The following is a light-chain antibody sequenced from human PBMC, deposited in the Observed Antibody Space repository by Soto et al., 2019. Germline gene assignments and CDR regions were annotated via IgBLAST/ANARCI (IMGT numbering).Light chain of an antibody. Sequence: DIQMTQSPSTLSASVGDRVTITCRASQSISSWLAWYQQKPGKAPKLLIYKASSVESGVPSRFSGCGSGTEFTLTIRSLQPDDFATYYGQQYNSYPWKFGQGTKVEIK. V-gene: IGKV1-5*03. J-gene: IGKJ1*01. CDR3: QQYNSYPWK. CDR1: QSISSW. CDR2: KAS.